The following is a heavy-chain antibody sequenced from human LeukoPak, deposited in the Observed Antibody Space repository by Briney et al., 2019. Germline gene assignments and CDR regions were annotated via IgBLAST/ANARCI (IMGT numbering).Heavy chain of an antibody. CDR1: GFTFDDYA. D-gene: IGHD5-12*01. CDR3: AKGRGYSGYDAYFDY. V-gene: IGHV3-9*03. Sequence: PGGSLRLSCAASGFTFDDYAMHWVRQAPGKGLEWVSGIRWNSGSIGYADSVKGRFTISRDSAKNSLYLQMNSLRADDMALYYCAKGRGYSGYDAYFDYWGQGTLVTVSS. CDR2: IRWNSGSI. J-gene: IGHJ4*02.